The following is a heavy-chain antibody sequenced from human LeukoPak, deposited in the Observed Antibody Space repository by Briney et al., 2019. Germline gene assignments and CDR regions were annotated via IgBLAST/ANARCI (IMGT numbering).Heavy chain of an antibody. V-gene: IGHV5-51*01. CDR1: GYSFTSYL. CDR3: ARHVTTASAARGFDI. CDR2: FYPRDSDT. Sequence: GASLQIFCKGSGYSFTSYLVAWVRQLPGEGLEWMGIFYPRDSDTRYSSSIRGQVTISADKYINIAYLQWSSLKASDTAVDYCARHVTTASAARGFDIWGQGTKVTVSS. D-gene: IGHD1-14*01. J-gene: IGHJ3*02.